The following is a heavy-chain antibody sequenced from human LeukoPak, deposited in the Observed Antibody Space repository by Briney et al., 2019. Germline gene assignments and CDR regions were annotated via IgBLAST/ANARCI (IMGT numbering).Heavy chain of an antibody. D-gene: IGHD1-1*01. V-gene: IGHV3-66*01. J-gene: IGHJ6*02. Sequence: VSVIYSGGSTYYADSVKGRFTISRDNSKNTLYLQMNSLRAEDTAVYYCARDAPNWNYGMDVWGQGTTVTVSS. CDR2: IYSGGST. CDR3: ARDAPNWNYGMDV.